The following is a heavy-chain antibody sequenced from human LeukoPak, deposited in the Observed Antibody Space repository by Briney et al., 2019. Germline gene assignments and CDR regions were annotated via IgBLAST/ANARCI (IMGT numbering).Heavy chain of an antibody. CDR1: GDSISTGTYY. V-gene: IGHV4-39*07. CDR2: IYYSGNT. Sequence: SETLSLTCSASGDSISTGTYYWGWLRQPPGKGLEWIGTIYYSGNTYFNPSLKSRVTISVDTSKNQFSLKLSSVTAADTAVYYCASHLSVGSAFDIWGQGTMVTVSS. D-gene: IGHD2/OR15-2a*01. CDR3: ASHLSVGSAFDI. J-gene: IGHJ3*02.